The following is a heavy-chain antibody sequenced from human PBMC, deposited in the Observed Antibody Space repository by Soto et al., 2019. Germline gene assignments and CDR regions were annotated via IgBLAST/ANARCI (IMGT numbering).Heavy chain of an antibody. CDR1: GGSISSGGYY. D-gene: IGHD3-3*01. Sequence: TLSLTCTVSGGSISSGGYYWSWIRQHPGKGLEWIGYIYYSGSTYYNPSLKSRVTISVDTSKNQFSLKLSSVTAADTAVYYCARSSTIFGVGIRGNYYYYMDVWGKGTTVPVSS. J-gene: IGHJ6*03. CDR2: IYYSGST. CDR3: ARSSTIFGVGIRGNYYYYMDV. V-gene: IGHV4-31*03.